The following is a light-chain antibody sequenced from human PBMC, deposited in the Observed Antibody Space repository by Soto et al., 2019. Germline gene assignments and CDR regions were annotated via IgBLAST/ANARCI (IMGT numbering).Light chain of an antibody. CDR2: GAS. Sequence: EIVMTQSPATLSVSPGERATLSCRSSQSVSSNLAWYQQKPGQAPRLLIYGASTRATGIPARFSGSGSGTEFTLTISSLQSVDFEGYYCQQYNNWPPITFGQGTRLASK. J-gene: IGKJ5*01. CDR3: QQYNNWPPIT. V-gene: IGKV3-15*01. CDR1: QSVSSN.